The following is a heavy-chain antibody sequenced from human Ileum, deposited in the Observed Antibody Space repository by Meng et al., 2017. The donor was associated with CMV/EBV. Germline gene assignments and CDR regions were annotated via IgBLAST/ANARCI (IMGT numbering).Heavy chain of an antibody. D-gene: IGHD1-1*01. CDR2: ISTGGDNT. CDR1: GFTFSNYA. Sequence: GGSLRLSCATSGFTFSNYAMNWVRQPPGRGLEWVSGISTGGDNTNYVDSVKSRFTISRDNSKNTLYLQMNSLRAEDTAIYYCVTPPRHYKYNWYTYSFDYWGQGTLVTVSS. J-gene: IGHJ4*02. V-gene: IGHV3-23*01. CDR3: VTPPRHYKYNWYTYSFDY.